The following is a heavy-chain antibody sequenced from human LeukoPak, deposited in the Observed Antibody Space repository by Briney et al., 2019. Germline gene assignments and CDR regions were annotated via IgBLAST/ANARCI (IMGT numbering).Heavy chain of an antibody. D-gene: IGHD1-26*01. Sequence: ASVTVSCKACGYTLTGYYMHWVGQAPGQGLEWMGWINPNSSGTNYAQKCQGRVTMTRDTSISTAYMELSRRRYDDTAVYYCARGPGLGALDPWGQGTLVTVSS. V-gene: IGHV1-2*02. CDR1: GYTLTGYY. CDR2: INPNSSGT. J-gene: IGHJ5*02. CDR3: ARGPGLGALDP.